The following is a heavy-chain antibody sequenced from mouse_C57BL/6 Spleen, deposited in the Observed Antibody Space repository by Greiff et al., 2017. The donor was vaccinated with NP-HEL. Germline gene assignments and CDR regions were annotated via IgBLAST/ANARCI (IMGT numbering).Heavy chain of an antibody. CDR2: IDPEDGDT. V-gene: IGHV14-1*01. J-gene: IGHJ4*01. D-gene: IGHD3-2*02. Sequence: EVKLMESGAELVRPGASVKLSCTASGFNIKDYYMHWVKQRPEQGLEWIGRIDPEDGDTEYAPKFQGKATMTADTSSNTAYLQLSSLTSEDTAVYYCTTERAAQATGAMDYWGQGTSVTVSS. CDR1: GFNIKDYY. CDR3: TTERAAQATGAMDY.